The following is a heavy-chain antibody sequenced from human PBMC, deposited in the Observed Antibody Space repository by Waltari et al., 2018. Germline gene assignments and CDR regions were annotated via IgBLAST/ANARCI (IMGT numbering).Heavy chain of an antibody. CDR1: GFTLRAHW. D-gene: IGHD3-9*01. CDR3: ARDHWFSLDL. Sequence: EEQVVESGGGLVQPGGSLRLSWVASGFTLRAHWLAWVRQAPGKELEWVAKIKKDGTEEMYVDSVKGRFTISKDNTKNSVFLQMNSLRAEDTAVYYCARDHWFSLDLWGQGTLVTVSS. V-gene: IGHV3-7*01. J-gene: IGHJ4*02. CDR2: IKKDGTEE.